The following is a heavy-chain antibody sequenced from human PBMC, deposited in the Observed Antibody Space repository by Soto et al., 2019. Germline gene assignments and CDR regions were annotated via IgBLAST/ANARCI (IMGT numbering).Heavy chain of an antibody. CDR2: IIPIFGTA. J-gene: IGHJ4*02. Sequence: ASVKVSCKASGGTFSSYAISWVRQAPGQGLEWMGGIIPIFGTANYAQKFQGRVTITADESTSTAYMELSSLRSEDTAVYYCARGTVSGGNSDLDYWGQGTLVTVSS. CDR1: GGTFSSYA. D-gene: IGHD2-21*02. V-gene: IGHV1-69*13. CDR3: ARGTVSGGNSDLDY.